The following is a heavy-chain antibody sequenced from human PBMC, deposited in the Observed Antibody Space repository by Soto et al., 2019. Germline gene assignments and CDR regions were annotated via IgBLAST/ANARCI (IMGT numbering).Heavy chain of an antibody. D-gene: IGHD6-19*01. J-gene: IGHJ4*02. Sequence: GGSLRLSCAASGFTFSSYGMHWVRQAPGKGLELVAVIWYDGSNKYYADSVKGRFTISRDNSKNTLYLQMNSLRAEDTAVFYCAKERSSGWSLDYWGQGTLVTVSS. CDR2: IWYDGSNK. CDR3: AKERSSGWSLDY. CDR1: GFTFSSYG. V-gene: IGHV3-33*06.